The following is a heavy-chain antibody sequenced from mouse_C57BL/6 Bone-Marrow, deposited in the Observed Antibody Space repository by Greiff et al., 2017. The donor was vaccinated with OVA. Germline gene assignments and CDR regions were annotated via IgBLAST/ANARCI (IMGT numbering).Heavy chain of an antibody. CDR3: ARHYY. Sequence: EVKLVESGGDLVKPGGSLKLSCAASGFTFSSYGMSWVRQTPDKRLEWVATISSGGSYTYYPDSVKGRFTISRDNAKNTLYLQMSSLKSEDTAMYYCARHYYGGQGTLVTVSA. CDR2: ISSGGSYT. J-gene: IGHJ3*01. CDR1: GFTFSSYG. V-gene: IGHV5-6*01.